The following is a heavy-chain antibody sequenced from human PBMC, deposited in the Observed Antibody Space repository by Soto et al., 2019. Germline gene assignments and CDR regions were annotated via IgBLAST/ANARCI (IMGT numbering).Heavy chain of an antibody. J-gene: IGHJ3*02. D-gene: IGHD6-19*01. CDR3: AKFYSSGWYGTPNDAFDI. CDR2: ISGSGGST. Sequence: GGSLRLSCAASGFTFSSYAMSWVRQAPGKGLEWVSAISGSGGSTYYADSVKGRFTISRDNSKNTLYLQMNSLRAEDTAVYYCAKFYSSGWYGTPNDAFDIWGQGTMVTVSS. CDR1: GFTFSSYA. V-gene: IGHV3-23*01.